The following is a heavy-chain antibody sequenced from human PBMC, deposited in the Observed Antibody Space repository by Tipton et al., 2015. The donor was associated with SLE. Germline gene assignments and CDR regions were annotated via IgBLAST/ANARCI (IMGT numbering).Heavy chain of an antibody. CDR1: GGSISSHY. J-gene: IGHJ3*02. CDR2: SYYSGST. V-gene: IGHV4-59*11. D-gene: IGHD5-18*01. CDR3: ARDGDKAMVGGVFDI. Sequence: TLSLTCTVSGGSISSHYWSWIRQPPGKRLEWIGYSYYSGSTNYNPSLKSRVTISVDTSKNQFSLKLSSVTAADTAVYYCARDGDKAMVGGVFDIWGQGTMVTVSS.